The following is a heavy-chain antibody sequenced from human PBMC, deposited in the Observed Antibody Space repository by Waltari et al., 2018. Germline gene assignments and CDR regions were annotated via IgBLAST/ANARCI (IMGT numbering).Heavy chain of an antibody. Sequence: DVQLVESGGGLVQPGGSLRLSCAASGFTFSSYWMHWVRQAPGKGLVGVSRIKMDGSTTDYADSVKGRFTISRDNAKNRLYLHMNSLRTEDTAVYYCAKVGILTGYNYGIDVWGQGTTVTVSS. V-gene: IGHV3-74*01. CDR1: GFTFSSYW. CDR2: IKMDGSTT. D-gene: IGHD3-9*01. J-gene: IGHJ6*02. CDR3: AKVGILTGYNYGIDV.